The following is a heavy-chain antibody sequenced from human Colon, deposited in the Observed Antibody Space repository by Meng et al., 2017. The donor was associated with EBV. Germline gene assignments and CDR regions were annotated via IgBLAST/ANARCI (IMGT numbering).Heavy chain of an antibody. CDR2: IYHSGST. J-gene: IGHJ4*02. CDR1: GDSISNGGYS. D-gene: IGHD7-27*01. CDR3: ARDTSTWGNKGLDH. Sequence: QLTPQESGSGLGKPSQTLSLTCVVSGDSISNGGYSWSWIRKPLGKGLEWIGYIYHSGSTKYNPSLKSRVIISIDTSKNQFSLNLSSVTAADTAEYYCARDTSTWGNKGLDHWGQGILVTVSS. V-gene: IGHV4-30-2*01.